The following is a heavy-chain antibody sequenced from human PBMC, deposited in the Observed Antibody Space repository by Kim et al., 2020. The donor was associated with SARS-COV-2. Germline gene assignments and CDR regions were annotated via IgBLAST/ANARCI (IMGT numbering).Heavy chain of an antibody. CDR2: INAGNGNT. CDR3: ARVWSPVSYYYGSGSSKRPPTYYYYGMDV. CDR1: GYTFTSYA. J-gene: IGHJ6*02. D-gene: IGHD3-10*01. V-gene: IGHV1-3*01. Sequence: ASVKVSCKASGYTFTSYAMHWVRQAPGQRLEWMGWINAGNGNTKYSQKFQGRVTITRDTSASTAYMELSSLRSEDTAVYYCARVWSPVSYYYGSGSSKRPPTYYYYGMDVWGQGATVTVSS.